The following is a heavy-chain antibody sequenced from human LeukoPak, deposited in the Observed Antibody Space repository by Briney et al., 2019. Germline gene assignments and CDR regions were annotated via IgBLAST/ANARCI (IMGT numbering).Heavy chain of an antibody. V-gene: IGHV3-23*01. CDR3: AKEVYYYGSGSPFDY. CDR1: GFTFSSYA. J-gene: IGHJ4*02. CDR2: ITGSGDST. D-gene: IGHD3-10*01. Sequence: GESLRLSCAASGFTFSSYAMSWVRRAPGQGLEWVSAITGSGDSTYYADSVKGRFTISRVKSKNTLYLQVNSLRGEDTAVYYCAKEVYYYGSGSPFDYWGQGTLVTVSS.